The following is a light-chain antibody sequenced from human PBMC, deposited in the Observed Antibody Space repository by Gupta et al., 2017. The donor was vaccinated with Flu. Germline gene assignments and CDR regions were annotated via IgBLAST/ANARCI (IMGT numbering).Light chain of an antibody. J-gene: IGLJ2*01. CDR3: QSADSSGTYQEV. Sequence: QTARITCSGDALTKKYAYWYQQKPGQAPVLLIYKDSERPSGIPERFSGSSSGTTVTLTISGVQAEDEADYYCQSADSSGTYQEVFGGGTKLTVL. CDR2: KDS. CDR1: ALTKKY. V-gene: IGLV3-25*03.